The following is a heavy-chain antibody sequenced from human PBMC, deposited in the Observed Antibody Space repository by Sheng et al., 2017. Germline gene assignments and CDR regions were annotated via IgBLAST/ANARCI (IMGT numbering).Heavy chain of an antibody. CDR1: GGTFSSYA. CDR3: ARANQPAPAYLLWFGDIRPFYYYMDV. CDR2: IIPILGIA. J-gene: IGHJ6*03. V-gene: IGHV1-69*04. Sequence: QVQLVQSGAEVKKPGSSVKVSCKASGGTFSSYAISWVRQAPGQGLEWMGGIIPILGIANYAQKFQGRVTITADKSTSTAYMELSSLRSEDTAVYYCARANQPAPAYLLWFGDIRPFYYYMDVVGQRDHGH. D-gene: IGHD3-10*01.